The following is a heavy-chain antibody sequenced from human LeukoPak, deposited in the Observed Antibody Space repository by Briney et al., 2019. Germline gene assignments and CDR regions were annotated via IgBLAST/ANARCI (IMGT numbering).Heavy chain of an antibody. CDR1: GLTFSDFW. Sequence: GGSLRLSCAASGLTFSDFWMRWVRQPPGKGLVWVALVKGDGRTTIYADSVKGRFTISRDNAKDTLYLQMNSLRADDSGVYYCATGHSYGYDYWGQGVLVTVSS. V-gene: IGHV3-74*01. J-gene: IGHJ4*02. CDR2: VKGDGRTT. D-gene: IGHD5-18*01. CDR3: ATGHSYGYDY.